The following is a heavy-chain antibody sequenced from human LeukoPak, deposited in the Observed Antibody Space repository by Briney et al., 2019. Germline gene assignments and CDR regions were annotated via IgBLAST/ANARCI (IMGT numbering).Heavy chain of an antibody. CDR2: VNADGSGT. Sequence: GGSLRLSCAASGFSLRSYWMYWVRQAPGKGLVWVSRVNADGSGTTYADSVKGRFTISRDDAKNTLFLQMNSLRVEDTAVYYCARGISSGWYSPGIDYWGQGTLVTVSS. CDR1: GFSLRSYW. V-gene: IGHV3-74*01. J-gene: IGHJ4*02. D-gene: IGHD6-19*01. CDR3: ARGISSGWYSPGIDY.